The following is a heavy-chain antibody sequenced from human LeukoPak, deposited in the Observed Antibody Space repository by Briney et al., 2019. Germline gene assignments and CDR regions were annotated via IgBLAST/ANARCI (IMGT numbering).Heavy chain of an antibody. Sequence: GGSLRLSCAASGFTFSSYWMSWVRQAPGKGLEWVANIKQDGSEKYYVDSVKGRFTISRDNAKDSLYLQMNSLRAEDTAVYYCAGAYPYYYYMDVWGKGTTVTVSS. CDR1: GFTFSSYW. D-gene: IGHD3-16*01. J-gene: IGHJ6*03. CDR2: IKQDGSEK. CDR3: AGAYPYYYYMDV. V-gene: IGHV3-7*01.